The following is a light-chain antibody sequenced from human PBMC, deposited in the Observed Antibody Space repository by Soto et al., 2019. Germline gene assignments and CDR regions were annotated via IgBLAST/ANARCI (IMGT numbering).Light chain of an antibody. V-gene: IGKV3-20*01. CDR2: GTS. Sequence: PGATATLSCRASQNVSSRFLAWYQQKPGQAPRLLMYGTSTRAPGFPERFRGSGSGTDFTLTINSLGPEDFAVYYCQQYGTSSFTFGGGTKVEIK. J-gene: IGKJ4*01. CDR1: QNVSSRF. CDR3: QQYGTSSFT.